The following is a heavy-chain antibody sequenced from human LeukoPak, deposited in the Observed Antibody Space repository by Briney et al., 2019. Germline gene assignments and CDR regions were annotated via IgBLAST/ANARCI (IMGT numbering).Heavy chain of an antibody. J-gene: IGHJ3*02. CDR2: IKQDGSEK. D-gene: IGHD4-11*01. V-gene: IGHV3-7*01. Sequence: GGSLRLSCAASGFTFSTYAMTWVRQAPGKGLEWVANIKQDGSEKYYVDSVKGRFTISRDNAKNSLYLQMNSLRAEDTAVYYCSRDRPPASYDYDAFDIWGQGTMVTVSS. CDR1: GFTFSTYA. CDR3: SRDRPPASYDYDAFDI.